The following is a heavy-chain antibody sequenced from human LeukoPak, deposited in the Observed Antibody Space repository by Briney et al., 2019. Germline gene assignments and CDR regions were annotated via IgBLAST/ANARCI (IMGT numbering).Heavy chain of an antibody. V-gene: IGHV1-8*01. CDR1: GYTFTSYD. J-gene: IGHJ4*02. Sequence: ASVKVSCKASGYTFTSYDINWVRQATAPGLEWMGWMNPNSSNTGYAQKFQGRVPMTRNTSITTAYMELSSLRSQDTAVYYCARGRIPDAAILYWGQGTLVTVSS. CDR2: MNPNSSNT. D-gene: IGHD2-2*01. CDR3: ARGRIPDAAILY.